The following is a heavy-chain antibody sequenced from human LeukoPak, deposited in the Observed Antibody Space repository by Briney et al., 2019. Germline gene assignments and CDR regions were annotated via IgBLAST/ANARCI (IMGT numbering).Heavy chain of an antibody. CDR3: VRDRTKYCSSTSCPLDY. CDR1: GYTFTGYS. D-gene: IGHD2-2*01. CDR2: INAHRGGT. Sequence: ASVKVSCKASGYTFTGYSIHWVRQAPGQGLEWMGWINAHRGGTKYAQKFRGRVTMTRDTSISTAYMELSRLRSDDTAVYYCVRDRTKYCSSTSCPLDYWGQGTLVTVSS. J-gene: IGHJ4*02. V-gene: IGHV1-2*02.